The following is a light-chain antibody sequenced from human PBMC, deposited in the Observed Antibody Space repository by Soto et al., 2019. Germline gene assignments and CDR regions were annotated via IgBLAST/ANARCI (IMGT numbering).Light chain of an antibody. V-gene: IGKV1-16*02. J-gene: IGKJ2*01. Sequence: DIQMTQSPSSLSASVGDRVTITCRASQDILTSLAWFQQKPGKGPKSLIYGASNLHGGVPSKFSGSESGTDFTLTINSLQPEDIAIYYCQQYARSPYTFGPGTKVEI. CDR3: QQYARSPYT. CDR1: QDILTS. CDR2: GAS.